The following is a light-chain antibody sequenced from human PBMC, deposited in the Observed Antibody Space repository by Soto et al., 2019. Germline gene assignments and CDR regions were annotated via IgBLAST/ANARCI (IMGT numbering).Light chain of an antibody. CDR1: SSDIGTYNF. J-gene: IGLJ1*01. V-gene: IGLV2-14*01. CDR2: EVD. Sequence: QSVLTQPASVSGSPGQAITISCSGSSSDIGTYNFVSWYQHLPGKAPQLIIFEVDNRPSGVSDRFSASKSGNTASLTISGLQAEDEAEYYCSSYTTTNSYVFGSGTKVTVL. CDR3: SSYTTTNSYV.